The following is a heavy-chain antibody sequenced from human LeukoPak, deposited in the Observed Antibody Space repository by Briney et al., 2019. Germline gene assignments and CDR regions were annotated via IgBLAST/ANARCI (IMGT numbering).Heavy chain of an antibody. V-gene: IGHV3-11*05. CDR3: ARVNNYYGARGGGYFDY. CDR2: ISSGSTYT. J-gene: IGHJ4*02. D-gene: IGHD3-10*01. CDR1: EITLSDYY. Sequence: TGGSLRLYCAASEITLSDYYRSLIRQAPGKGLEWVSDISSGSTYTNYADSVKGRFTIFRDNAKNSLYLQMNSLRTEDTAVYYCARVNNYYGARGGGYFDYWGQGTLVNVSS.